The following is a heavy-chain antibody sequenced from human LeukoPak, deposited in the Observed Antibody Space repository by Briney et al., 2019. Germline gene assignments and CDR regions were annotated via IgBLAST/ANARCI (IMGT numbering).Heavy chain of an antibody. Sequence: SETLSLTCTVSGGSISSYYWSWIRQPPGKGLEWIGYIYYSGSTNYNPSLKSRVTISVDTSKNQFSLKLTSVTAADTAVYYCARHAGGIAASGTRPFDYWGQGTLVTVSS. CDR2: IYYSGST. V-gene: IGHV4-59*08. J-gene: IGHJ4*02. CDR3: ARHAGGIAASGTRPFDY. CDR1: GGSISSYY. D-gene: IGHD6-13*01.